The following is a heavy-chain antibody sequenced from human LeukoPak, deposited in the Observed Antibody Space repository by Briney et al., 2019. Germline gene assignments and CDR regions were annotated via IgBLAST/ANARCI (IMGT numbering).Heavy chain of an antibody. D-gene: IGHD3-22*01. CDR3: ATSRTYYYDSSGYYYGGNWFDP. Sequence: SETLSLTSAVYGGSFSGYYWSWIRQPPGKGLEWIGEINHSGGTNYNPSLKSRVTISVDTSKNQFSLKLSSVTAADTAVYYCATSRTYYYDSSGYYYGGNWFDPWGQGTLVTVSS. CDR1: GGSFSGYY. V-gene: IGHV4-34*01. CDR2: INHSGGT. J-gene: IGHJ5*02.